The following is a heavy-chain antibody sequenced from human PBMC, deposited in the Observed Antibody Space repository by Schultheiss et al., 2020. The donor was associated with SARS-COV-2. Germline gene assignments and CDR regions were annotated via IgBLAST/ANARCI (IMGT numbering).Heavy chain of an antibody. CDR1: GFTFSSYD. Sequence: GESLKISCAASGFTFSSYDMHWVRQATGKGLEWVSAIGTAGDTYYPGSVKGRFTISRDNSKNTLYLQMNSLRAEDTAVYYCARALDGDPLDYWGQGTLVTVSS. CDR2: IGTAGDT. J-gene: IGHJ4*02. D-gene: IGHD4-17*01. CDR3: ARALDGDPLDY. V-gene: IGHV3-13*01.